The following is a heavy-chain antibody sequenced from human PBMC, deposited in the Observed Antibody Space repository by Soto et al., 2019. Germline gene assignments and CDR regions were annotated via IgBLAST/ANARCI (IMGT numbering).Heavy chain of an antibody. V-gene: IGHV1-69*13. D-gene: IGHD2-2*01. J-gene: IGHJ6*02. CDR2: IIPIFGTA. CDR1: GGTFSSYA. CDR3: ESASPAIVVPPAARDGMDV. Sequence: SVKVSCKASGGTFSSYAISWVRQAPGQGLEWMGGIIPIFGTANYAQKFQGRVTITADESTSTAYMELSSLRSEDTATYYYESASPAIVVPPAARDGMDVCGQGPTVTVSS.